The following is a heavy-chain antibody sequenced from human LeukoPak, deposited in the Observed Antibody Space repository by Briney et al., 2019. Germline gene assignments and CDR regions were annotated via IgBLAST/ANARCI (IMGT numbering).Heavy chain of an antibody. CDR3: AKGSPSWLYFDY. CDR2: ISWNSGSI. J-gene: IGHJ4*02. Sequence: GGSLRLSCAASGFTFDDYAMHWVRQAPGKGLEWVSGISWNSGSIGYADSVKGRFTISRDNSKNTLYLQMNSLRAEDTAVYYCAKGSPSWLYFDYWGQGTLVTVSS. V-gene: IGHV3-9*01. D-gene: IGHD2-2*01. CDR1: GFTFDDYA.